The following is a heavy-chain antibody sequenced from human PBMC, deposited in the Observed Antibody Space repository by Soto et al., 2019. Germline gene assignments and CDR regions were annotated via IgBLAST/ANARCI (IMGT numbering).Heavy chain of an antibody. Sequence: GGSLRLSCAASGFTFSDYYMSWIRQAPGKGLEWVSYISGSSIYTNYAGSVKGRFTVSRDNAKNSLYLQMSSLRAEDTAVYYCARDRGVGQPAGWFDPWGQGTLVTVSS. V-gene: IGHV3-11*06. D-gene: IGHD3-10*01. CDR2: ISGSSIYT. J-gene: IGHJ5*02. CDR3: ARDRGVGQPAGWFDP. CDR1: GFTFSDYY.